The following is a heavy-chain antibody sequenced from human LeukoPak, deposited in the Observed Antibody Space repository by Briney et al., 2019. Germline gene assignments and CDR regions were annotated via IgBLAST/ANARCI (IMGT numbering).Heavy chain of an antibody. CDR1: GGSLSGYY. J-gene: IGHJ4*02. CDR2: INHSGST. V-gene: IGHV4-34*01. CDR3: ARVGFESSSWAIDY. D-gene: IGHD6-13*01. Sequence: KPSETLSLTCAVYGGSLSGYYWSWIRQPPGKGLEWIGEINHSGSTNYNPSLKSRVTISVDTSKNQFSLKLSSVTAADSAVYYCARVGFESSSWAIDYWGQGTLVTVSS.